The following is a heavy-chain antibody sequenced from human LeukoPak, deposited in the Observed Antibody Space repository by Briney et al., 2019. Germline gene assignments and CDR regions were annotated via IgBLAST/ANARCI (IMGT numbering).Heavy chain of an antibody. CDR1: GFTVSSNY. CDR2: IYSGGST. J-gene: IGHJ4*02. Sequence: GGSLRLSCAASGFTVSSNYMSWVRQAPGKGLEWVSVIYSGGSTYYADSVKGRFTISRDNSKNTLYLQMNSLRAEDTAVYYCATDYDSSGYLYYFDYWGQGTLVTVSS. CDR3: ATDYDSSGYLYYFDY. V-gene: IGHV3-66*01. D-gene: IGHD3-22*01.